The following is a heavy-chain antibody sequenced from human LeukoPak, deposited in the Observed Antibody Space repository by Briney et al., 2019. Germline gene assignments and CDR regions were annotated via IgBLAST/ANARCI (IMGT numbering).Heavy chain of an antibody. V-gene: IGHV3-21*01. D-gene: IGHD3-10*01. Sequence: GGSLRLSCAASGFTFSSYSMNWVRQAPGKGLEWVSSISSSSSYIYYADSVKGRFTISRDNAKNSLYLQMNSLRAEDTAVYYCARDGRSAASGSLDYWAQGTLFTVSS. CDR2: ISSSSSYI. CDR3: ARDGRSAASGSLDY. J-gene: IGHJ4*02. CDR1: GFTFSSYS.